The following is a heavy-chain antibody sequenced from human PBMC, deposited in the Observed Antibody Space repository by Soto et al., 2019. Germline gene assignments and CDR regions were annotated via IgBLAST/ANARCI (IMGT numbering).Heavy chain of an antibody. V-gene: IGHV1-2*02. Sequence: ASVQVSCKASGYTFTGYYMHWVRQAPGQGLEWMGWINPNSGGTNYAQKFQGRVTMTRDTSISTAYMELSRLRSDDTAVYYCARAMIVVVTHAFDIWGQGTMVTVSS. CDR2: INPNSGGT. J-gene: IGHJ3*02. D-gene: IGHD3-22*01. CDR3: ARAMIVVVTHAFDI. CDR1: GYTFTGYY.